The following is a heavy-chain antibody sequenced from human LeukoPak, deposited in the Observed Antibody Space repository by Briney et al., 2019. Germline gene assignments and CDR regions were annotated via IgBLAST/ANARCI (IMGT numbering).Heavy chain of an antibody. Sequence: GGSLRLSCAASGFSVSYYYMSWVRQAPGRGLEWVSALSSGDNTHYADSVNGRFTISRDNSKNTLYLQLNSLRAEDTAVYYCARRYCSTCPTGHAFDLWGQGTMVTVSS. J-gene: IGHJ3*01. V-gene: IGHV3-53*01. CDR3: ARRYCSTCPTGHAFDL. CDR2: LSSGDNT. CDR1: GFSVSYYY. D-gene: IGHD2-2*01.